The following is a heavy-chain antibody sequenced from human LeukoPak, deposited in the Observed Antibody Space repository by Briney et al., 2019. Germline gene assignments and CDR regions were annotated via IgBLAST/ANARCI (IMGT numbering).Heavy chain of an antibody. Sequence: PGGSLRLSCAASGFTFSDYYMSWIRQAPGKGLEWLSYISSSSGTIYDADSVKGRFTISRDNAKNLVYLQMNSLRAEDTAVYCCVRDGGKYCSSTSCHSGYYYYGMDVWGQGTTVTVSS. CDR2: ISSSSGTI. J-gene: IGHJ6*02. V-gene: IGHV3-11*01. D-gene: IGHD2-2*02. CDR3: VRDGGKYCSSTSCHSGYYYYGMDV. CDR1: GFTFSDYY.